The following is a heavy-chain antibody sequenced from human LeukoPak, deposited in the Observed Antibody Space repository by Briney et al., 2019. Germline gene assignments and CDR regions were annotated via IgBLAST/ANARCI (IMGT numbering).Heavy chain of an antibody. CDR2: LVYDERS. V-gene: IGHV3-33*01. Sequence: GGSLRLSCAASGFPFGSYGMHWVRHAPGKGLEWVARLVYDERSDYANSVKGRFSISRDNSKNTLFLDMSDLRVEDTAVYYCARDLSAAFDFWGQGVLVTVSS. D-gene: IGHD6-19*01. CDR3: ARDLSAAFDF. CDR1: GFPFGSYG. J-gene: IGHJ4*02.